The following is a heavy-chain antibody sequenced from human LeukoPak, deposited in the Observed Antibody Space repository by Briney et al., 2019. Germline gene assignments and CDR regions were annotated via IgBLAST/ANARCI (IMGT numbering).Heavy chain of an antibody. Sequence: GTSLRLSCAASGFTFSHYAMDWVRQAPGKGLEWVAVIWYDGSHDTYTDSVKGRFTVSRDNFKNALHLQMNSLRVEDTAVYYCAKEGDYCSSSGCHKRGIDYWGQGTLVTVSS. CDR1: GFTFSHYA. V-gene: IGHV3-33*06. J-gene: IGHJ4*02. CDR2: IWYDGSHD. CDR3: AKEGDYCSSSGCHKRGIDY. D-gene: IGHD2-2*01.